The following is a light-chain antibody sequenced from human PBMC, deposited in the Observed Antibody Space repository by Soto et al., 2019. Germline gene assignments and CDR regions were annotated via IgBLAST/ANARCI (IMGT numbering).Light chain of an antibody. CDR1: RSVSSRY. CDR2: GAS. CDR3: QQYVSSPLT. J-gene: IGKJ1*01. Sequence: EIVLTQSPGTLSLSPGERATLSCRASRSVSSRYLAWYQQKPGQAPRLLIYGASSRATAIPDRFSGSGSGTDFTLTISRLEPEDFALYYCQQYVSSPLTFGQGTKVEIK. V-gene: IGKV3-20*01.